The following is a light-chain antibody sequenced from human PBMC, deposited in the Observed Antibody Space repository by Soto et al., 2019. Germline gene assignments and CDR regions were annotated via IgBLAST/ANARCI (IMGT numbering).Light chain of an antibody. CDR1: SSDVGGYNS. J-gene: IGLJ2*01. CDR2: EVS. V-gene: IGLV2-14*01. Sequence: QSALTQPASVSGSPGQSITISCTETSSDVGGYNSVSWYQQHPGKAPKLMIFEVSNRPSGISNRFSGSKSGNTASLTISGLQAEDEADYYCSSYTAGSTRVFGGGTKVTVL. CDR3: SSYTAGSTRV.